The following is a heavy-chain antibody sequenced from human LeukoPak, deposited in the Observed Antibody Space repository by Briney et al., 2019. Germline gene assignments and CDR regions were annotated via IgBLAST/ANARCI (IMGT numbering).Heavy chain of an antibody. CDR1: GYTFTGYY. V-gene: IGHV1-2*06. Sequence: ASVKVSCKASGYTFTGYYMHWVRQAPGQGLEWMGRINPNSGGTNYAQKFQGRVTMTRDTSISTAYMELSRLRSDDTAVYYCARDLDSSSSSPNFDYWGQGTLVTVSS. D-gene: IGHD6-6*01. CDR3: ARDLDSSSSSPNFDY. CDR2: INPNSGGT. J-gene: IGHJ4*02.